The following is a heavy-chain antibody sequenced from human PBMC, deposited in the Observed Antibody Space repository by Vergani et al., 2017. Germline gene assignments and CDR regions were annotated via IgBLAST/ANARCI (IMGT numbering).Heavy chain of an antibody. V-gene: IGHV6-1*01. Sequence: QVQLQQSGPGLVKPSQTLSLTCAISGDSVSSNSAAWNWIRQSPSRGLEWLGRTYYRSKWYNDYAVSVKSLITINPDTSKNQFSLQLNSVTPEDTAVYYCARGPNPKTGIKWGYYFDYWGQGTLVTVSS. J-gene: IGHJ4*02. CDR2: TYYRSKWYN. CDR3: ARGPNPKTGIKWGYYFDY. D-gene: IGHD1-1*01. CDR1: GDSVSSNSAA.